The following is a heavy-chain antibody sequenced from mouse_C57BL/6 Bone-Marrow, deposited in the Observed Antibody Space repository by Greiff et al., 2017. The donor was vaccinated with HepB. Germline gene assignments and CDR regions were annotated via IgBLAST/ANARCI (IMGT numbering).Heavy chain of an antibody. V-gene: IGHV2-9-1*01. CDR3: ARRSNYGWFYAMDY. J-gene: IGHJ4*01. D-gene: IGHD2-5*01. CDR2: IWTGGGT. Sequence: VQVVESGPGLVAPSQSLSITCTVSGFSLTSYAISWVRQPPGKGLEWLGVIWTGGGTNYNSALKSRLSISKDNSKSQVFLKMNSLQTDDTARYYCARRSNYGWFYAMDYWGQGTSVTVSS. CDR1: GFSLTSYA.